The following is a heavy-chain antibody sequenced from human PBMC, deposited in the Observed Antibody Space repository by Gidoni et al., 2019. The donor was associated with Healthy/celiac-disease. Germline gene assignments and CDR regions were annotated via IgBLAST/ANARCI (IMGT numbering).Heavy chain of an antibody. V-gene: IGHV3-33*01. J-gene: IGHJ4*02. CDR3: ARDRKAVAGLEIDY. Sequence: QVQLVESGGGVVQPGRSLRLSCAASGFTFSSYGMHWVRQAPGKGLEWVAVIWYDGSNKYYADSVKGRFTISRDNSKNTLYLQMNSLRAEDTAVYYCARDRKAVAGLEIDYWGQGTLVTVSS. D-gene: IGHD6-19*01. CDR2: IWYDGSNK. CDR1: GFTFSSYG.